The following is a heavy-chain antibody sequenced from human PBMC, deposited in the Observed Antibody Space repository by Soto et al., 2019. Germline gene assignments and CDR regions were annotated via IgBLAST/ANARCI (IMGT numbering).Heavy chain of an antibody. V-gene: IGHV3-48*04. CDR3: ARDPEGINDFDY. D-gene: IGHD2-21*01. Sequence: VHLVESGGGLVQPGGSLRLSCAASGFTFSNYGMNWARQAPGRGLEWVTHINAPGETKSYSDSVKGRFTVSRDDAKNSLYLQMSSLRADDTAIYYCARDPEGINDFDYWGQGTLVTVSS. CDR2: INAPGETK. CDR1: GFTFSNYG. J-gene: IGHJ4*02.